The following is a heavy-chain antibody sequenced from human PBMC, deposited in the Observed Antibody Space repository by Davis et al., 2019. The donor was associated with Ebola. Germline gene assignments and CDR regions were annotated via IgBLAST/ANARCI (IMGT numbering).Heavy chain of an antibody. CDR3: ARDRRLIVVVPTATWFAP. D-gene: IGHD2-2*01. V-gene: IGHV1-18*01. CDR1: GYTFTSYG. Sequence: ASVKVSCKASGYTFTSYGISWVRQAPGQGLEWMGWISAYNGNTNYAQNFQGRVTMTTDTATSTAYMELRSLRSDETAVYYCARDRRLIVVVPTATWFAPWGQGTLVTVSS. CDR2: ISAYNGNT. J-gene: IGHJ5*02.